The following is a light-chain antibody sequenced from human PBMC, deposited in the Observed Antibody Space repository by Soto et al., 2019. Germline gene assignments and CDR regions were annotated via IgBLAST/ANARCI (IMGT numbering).Light chain of an antibody. J-gene: IGLJ3*02. V-gene: IGLV1-44*01. Sequence: QAVVTQPPSASGTPGQRVTISCSGSSSNIGSNPVNWYQQLPGTAPKLLIYNNNQWPSGVPDRFSGSKSGTSASLAISGLQSEDEADYYCAAWDDSLNAGMFGGGTKLTVL. CDR2: NNN. CDR1: SSNIGSNP. CDR3: AAWDDSLNAGM.